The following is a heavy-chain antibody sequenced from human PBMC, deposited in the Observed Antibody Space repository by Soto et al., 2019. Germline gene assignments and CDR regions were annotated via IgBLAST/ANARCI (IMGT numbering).Heavy chain of an antibody. Sequence: PSETLSLTCAVSGGSISSGGYSWSWIRKPPGKGLECIGYIYHSGSTYYNPSLKSRVTISVDRSKNQFSLKLSSVTAADTAVYYCARVRLYNWYDNWFDPWGQGTLVTVSS. J-gene: IGHJ5*02. V-gene: IGHV4-30-2*01. CDR1: GGSISSGGYS. CDR3: ARVRLYNWYDNWFDP. CDR2: IYHSGST. D-gene: IGHD1-20*01.